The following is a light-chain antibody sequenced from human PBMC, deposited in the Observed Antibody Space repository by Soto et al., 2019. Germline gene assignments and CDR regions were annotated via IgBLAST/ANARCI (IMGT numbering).Light chain of an antibody. V-gene: IGKV1-39*01. Sequence: DIQMTQSPSSLSAAVGDSVTITCRASQDINKYLNWYHQTPGKAPKLLVFATSTLHNGVPSRFSGSRSGTDFSLTITSLQPEDFATYYCQQSYSSPYTFRQGTKLEIK. J-gene: IGKJ2*01. CDR2: ATS. CDR3: QQSYSSPYT. CDR1: QDINKY.